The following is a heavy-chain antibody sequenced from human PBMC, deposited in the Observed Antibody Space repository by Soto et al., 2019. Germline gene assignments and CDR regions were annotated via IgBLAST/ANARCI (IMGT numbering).Heavy chain of an antibody. J-gene: IGHJ4*02. CDR1: GFAFSNSW. V-gene: IGHV3-15*07. CDR2: IKSKTDGGTI. Sequence: WGSLRLSCAASGFAFSNSWMNWVRQAPGKGLEWVGLIKSKTDGGTIDYAAPVKGRFTILRDDLRNTVYLQMNSLKAEDTALYYCVREMSGAFDYWGQGTPVTVSS. CDR3: VREMSGAFDY. D-gene: IGHD3-10*01.